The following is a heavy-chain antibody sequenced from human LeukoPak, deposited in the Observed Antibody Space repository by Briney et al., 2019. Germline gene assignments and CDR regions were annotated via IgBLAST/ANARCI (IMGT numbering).Heavy chain of an antibody. D-gene: IGHD3-3*01. CDR2: IWYDGSNK. V-gene: IGHV3-33*01. Sequence: GGSLRLSCAASGLTFSSYGMHWVRQAPGKGLEWVAVIWYDGSNKYYADSVKGRFTISRDNSKNTLYLQMNSLRAEDTAVYYCARGYTIFGVVIMGYWGQGTLVTVSS. CDR1: GLTFSSYG. CDR3: ARGYTIFGVVIMGY. J-gene: IGHJ4*02.